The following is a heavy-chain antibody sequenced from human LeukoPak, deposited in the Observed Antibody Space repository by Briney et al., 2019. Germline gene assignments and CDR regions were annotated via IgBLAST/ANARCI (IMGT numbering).Heavy chain of an antibody. V-gene: IGHV4-34*01. CDR1: GGSFSGYY. CDR3: ARGYPTVFNAFDI. Sequence: SETLSLTCAVYGGSFSGYYWSWIRQPPGKGLEWIGEINHSGSTNYNPSLKSRVTISVDTSKNQFSLKLSSVTAADTAMYYCARGYPTVFNAFDIWGQGTMVTVSS. CDR2: INHSGST. D-gene: IGHD1-14*01. J-gene: IGHJ3*02.